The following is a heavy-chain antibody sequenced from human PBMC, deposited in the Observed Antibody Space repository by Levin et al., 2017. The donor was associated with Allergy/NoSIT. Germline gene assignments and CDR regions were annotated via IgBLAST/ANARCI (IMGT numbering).Heavy chain of an antibody. CDR1: GFIFSNYA. Sequence: GGSLRLSCAASGFIFSNYAMSWVRQAPGKGLEWVSAISGGGGTTYYADSVKGRFTISRDNSENTLWLQMNSLSAEDTAVYYCAKDSYNWNYGGFDYWGQGTLVTVSS. J-gene: IGHJ4*02. CDR2: ISGGGGTT. D-gene: IGHD1-7*01. V-gene: IGHV3-23*01. CDR3: AKDSYNWNYGGFDY.